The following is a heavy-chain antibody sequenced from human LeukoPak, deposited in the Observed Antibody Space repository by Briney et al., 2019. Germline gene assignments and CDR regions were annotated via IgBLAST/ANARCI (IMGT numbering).Heavy chain of an antibody. V-gene: IGHV4-34*01. CDR2: INHSGST. Sequence: SETLSLTCAVYGGSFSGYYWSWIRQPPGKGLEGIGEINHSGSTNYNPSLKSRVTISVDTSKNQFSLKLSSVTAADTAVYYWAREGSYYDYFDYWGQGTLVTVSS. J-gene: IGHJ4*02. D-gene: IGHD1-26*01. CDR1: GGSFSGYY. CDR3: AREGSYYDYFDY.